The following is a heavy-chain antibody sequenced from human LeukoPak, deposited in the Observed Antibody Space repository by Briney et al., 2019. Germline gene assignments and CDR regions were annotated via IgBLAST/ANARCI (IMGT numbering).Heavy chain of an antibody. CDR2: ISSSGSTI. Sequence: GGSLRLSCAASGFTFSSYEMNWVRQAPGKGLEWVSYISSSGSTIYYADSVKGRFTISRDNAKNTLYLQMSSLRAEDTAAYYCARGYSGTYRFGYWGQGTLVTVSS. J-gene: IGHJ4*02. CDR1: GFTFSSYE. V-gene: IGHV3-48*03. CDR3: ARGYSGTYRFGY. D-gene: IGHD1-26*01.